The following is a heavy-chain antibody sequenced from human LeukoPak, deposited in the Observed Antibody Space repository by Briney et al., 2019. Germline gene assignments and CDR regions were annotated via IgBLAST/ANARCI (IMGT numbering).Heavy chain of an antibody. J-gene: IGHJ4*02. V-gene: IGHV1-18*01. CDR3: ARDPTRNGIAATGGLSD. CDR2: ISAYNGNI. Sequence: ASVKVSCKASGYTFTNYGVSWVRQAPGQGLEWMGWISAYNGNINYAQKLQGRVTMTTDTSPSTAYMEVRSLRPADTAVYYCARDPTRNGIAATGGLSDWGQGTLVTVSS. D-gene: IGHD6-13*01. CDR1: GYTFTNYG.